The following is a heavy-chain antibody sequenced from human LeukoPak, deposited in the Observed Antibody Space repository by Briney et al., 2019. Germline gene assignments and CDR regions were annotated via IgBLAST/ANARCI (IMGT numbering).Heavy chain of an antibody. CDR2: ISAYNGNT. D-gene: IGHD1-26*01. J-gene: IGHJ4*02. CDR1: GSTFTSYG. Sequence: ASVKVSCKASGSTFTSYGISWVRQAPGQGLEWMGWISAYNGNTNYAQKLQGRVTMTTDTSTSTAYMELRSLRSDDTAVYYCARVAFPWGLLDYYFDYWGQGTLVTVSS. V-gene: IGHV1-18*01. CDR3: ARVAFPWGLLDYYFDY.